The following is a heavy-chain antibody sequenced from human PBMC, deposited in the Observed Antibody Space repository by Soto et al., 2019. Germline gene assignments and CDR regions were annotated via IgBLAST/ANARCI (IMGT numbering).Heavy chain of an antibody. V-gene: IGHV3-30*18. J-gene: IGHJ4*02. Sequence: GGSLRLSCAASGFTFSSYGMHWVRQAPGKGLEWVAVISYDGSNKYYAVSVKGRFTISRDNSKNTLYLQMNSLRAEDTAVYYCAKDRRGWLDYWGQGTLVTVSS. D-gene: IGHD2-15*01. CDR1: GFTFSSYG. CDR2: ISYDGSNK. CDR3: AKDRRGWLDY.